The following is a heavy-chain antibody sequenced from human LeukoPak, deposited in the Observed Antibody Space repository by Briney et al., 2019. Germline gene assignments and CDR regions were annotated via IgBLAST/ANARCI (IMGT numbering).Heavy chain of an antibody. D-gene: IGHD6-19*01. CDR2: TYYRSRWYN. CDR3: ARVTEKQYLPFDS. Sequence: SQTLSLTCAISGDSVSSNSAAWNWIRQSPSRGLEWLGRTYYRSRWYNEYALSVKSRITINPDTSKNQFSLQHNSVTPENTAVYYCARVTEKQYLPFDSWGQGTLVTVSS. CDR1: GDSVSSNSAA. V-gene: IGHV6-1*01. J-gene: IGHJ4*02.